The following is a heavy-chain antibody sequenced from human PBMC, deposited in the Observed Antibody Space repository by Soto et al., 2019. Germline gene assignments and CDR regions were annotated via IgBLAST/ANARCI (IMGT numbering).Heavy chain of an antibody. V-gene: IGHV3-23*01. Sequence: GSLRLSCAASGFTFSSYAMSWVRQAPGKGLEWVSAISGSGGSTYYADSVKGRFTISRDNSKNTLYLQMNSLRAEDTAVYYCAKNSPGAYYDFWSGYSPADYWGQGTLVTVSS. D-gene: IGHD3-3*01. CDR3: AKNSPGAYYDFWSGYSPADY. CDR2: ISGSGGST. J-gene: IGHJ4*02. CDR1: GFTFSSYA.